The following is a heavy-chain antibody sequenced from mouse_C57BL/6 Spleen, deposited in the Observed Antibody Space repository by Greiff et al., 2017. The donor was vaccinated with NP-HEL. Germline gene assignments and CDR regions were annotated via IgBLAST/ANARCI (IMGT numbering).Heavy chain of an antibody. CDR1: GFTFSDYG. D-gene: IGHD2-4*01. V-gene: IGHV5-17*01. CDR2: ISSGSSTI. CDR3: ARVWDYDRDYAMDY. J-gene: IGHJ4*01. Sequence: DVHLVESGGGLVKPGGSLKLSCAASGFTFSDYGMHWVRQAPEKGLEWVAYISSGSSTIYYADTVKGRFTISRDNAKNTLFLQMTSLRSEDTAMYYCARVWDYDRDYAMDYWGQGTSVTVSS.